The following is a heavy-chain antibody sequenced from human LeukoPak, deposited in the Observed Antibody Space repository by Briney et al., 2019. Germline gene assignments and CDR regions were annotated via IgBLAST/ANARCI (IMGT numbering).Heavy chain of an antibody. CDR2: INPDNGGT. CDR3: TREARVGNWFDP. J-gene: IGHJ5*02. Sequence: GTSVKVSCRASGYTFTDYYIHWVRQAPGQGLEWMGWINPDNGGTNYAQKFQGRVTMNRDTSIRTVYMDLSRLRSDVTAVFYCTREARVGNWFDPWGQGTQVTVSS. V-gene: IGHV1-2*02. CDR1: GYTFTDYY. D-gene: IGHD2-2*01.